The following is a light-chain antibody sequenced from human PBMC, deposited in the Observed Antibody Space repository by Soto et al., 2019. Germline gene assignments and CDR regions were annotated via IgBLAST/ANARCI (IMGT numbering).Light chain of an antibody. V-gene: IGKV3-11*01. CDR2: DAS. CDR3: QQRSNWPPLT. J-gene: IGKJ5*01. CDR1: QSVSSY. Sequence: EIVLTQSPATLSLSPGERATLSCRASQSVSSYLAWYQQKPGQAPRLLIYDASNRATGIPARFSGSGSGTDFTLTISSLEPEEFAVYYGQQRSNWPPLTFGQGTRLEIK.